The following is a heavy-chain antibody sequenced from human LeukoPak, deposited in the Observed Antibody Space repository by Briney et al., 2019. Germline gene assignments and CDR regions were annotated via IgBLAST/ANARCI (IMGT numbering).Heavy chain of an antibody. CDR1: GFTFSSSA. Sequence: GGSLRLSCAASGFTFSSSAMSWVRQVPGKGLEWVSGISASGGSTYYADSVKGRFTISRDNSKNTLYLQMNSLRAEDTAVYYCARVRGAGTDAFDIWGQGTMVTVSS. J-gene: IGHJ3*02. V-gene: IGHV3-23*01. D-gene: IGHD1-1*01. CDR2: ISASGGST. CDR3: ARVRGAGTDAFDI.